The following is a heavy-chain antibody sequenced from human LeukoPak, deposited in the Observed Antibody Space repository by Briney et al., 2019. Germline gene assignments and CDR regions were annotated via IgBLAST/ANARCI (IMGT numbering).Heavy chain of an antibody. D-gene: IGHD1-26*01. V-gene: IGHV1-8*03. CDR2: MNPNSGNT. Sequence: ASVKVSCKASGYTFTSYDINWVRQATGQGLEWMGWMNPNSGNTGYAQKFQGRVTITRNTSISTAYMELSSLRSEDTAVYYCARRGINSGSYLYWGQGTLVTVSS. CDR3: ARRGINSGSYLY. J-gene: IGHJ4*02. CDR1: GYTFTSYD.